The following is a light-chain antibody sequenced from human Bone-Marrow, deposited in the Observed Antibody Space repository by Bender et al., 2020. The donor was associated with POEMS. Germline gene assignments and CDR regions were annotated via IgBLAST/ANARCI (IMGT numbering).Light chain of an antibody. V-gene: IGLV2-23*01. Sequence: QSALTQPASVSGSPGQSITISCTGTSSDVGNYNLVSWYQQSPGKAPKLIIYEDDKRPSGVSYRFSGSKSGNTASLTISGLQLADEADYYCCSFATTAPYLFGSGTKVTVL. CDR1: SSDVGNYNL. J-gene: IGLJ1*01. CDR3: CSFATTAPYL. CDR2: EDD.